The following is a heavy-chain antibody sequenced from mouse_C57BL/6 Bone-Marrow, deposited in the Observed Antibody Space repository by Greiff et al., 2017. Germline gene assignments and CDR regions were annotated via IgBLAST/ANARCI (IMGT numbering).Heavy chain of an antibody. CDR1: GFNIKNTY. CDR2: IDPSNGNT. V-gene: IGHV14-3*01. D-gene: IGHD1-1*01. Sequence: VQLKQSVAELVRPGASVKLSCTASGFNIKNTYMHWVKQRPEQGLEWIGRIDPSNGNTKYAPQFQGKATITADTSSNTAYLQLSSLTSEDTAIYYCARNYGSSMNPCFAYWGQGTLVTVSA. J-gene: IGHJ3*01. CDR3: ARNYGSSMNPCFAY.